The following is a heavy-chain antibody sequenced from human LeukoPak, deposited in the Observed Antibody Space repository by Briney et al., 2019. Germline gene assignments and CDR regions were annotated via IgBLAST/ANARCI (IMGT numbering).Heavy chain of an antibody. CDR2: IYHSGST. CDR1: GFTFSNAW. V-gene: IGHV4-4*02. CDR3: AVGGVYLRGGAEAFDI. D-gene: IGHD3-10*01. J-gene: IGHJ3*02. Sequence: GSLRLSCAASGFTFSNAWMSWVRQPPGKGLEWIGEIYHSGSTNYNPPLKSRVTISVDKSKNQFSLKLSSVTAADTAVYYCAVGGVYLRGGAEAFDIWGQGTMVTVSS.